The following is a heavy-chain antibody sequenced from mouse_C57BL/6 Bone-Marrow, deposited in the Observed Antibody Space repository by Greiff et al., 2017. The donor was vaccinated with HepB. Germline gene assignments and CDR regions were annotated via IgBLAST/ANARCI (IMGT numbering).Heavy chain of an antibody. CDR2: ISNGGGST. J-gene: IGHJ3*01. D-gene: IGHD2-1*01. CDR3: ARQEGNYAWFAY. CDR1: GFTFSDYY. Sequence: EVKLMESGGGLVQPGGSLKLSCAASGFTFSDYYMYWVRQTPEKRLEWVAYISNGGGSTYYPDTVKGRFTISRDNAKNTLYLQMSRLKSEDTAMYYCARQEGNYAWFAYWGQGTLVTVSA. V-gene: IGHV5-12*01.